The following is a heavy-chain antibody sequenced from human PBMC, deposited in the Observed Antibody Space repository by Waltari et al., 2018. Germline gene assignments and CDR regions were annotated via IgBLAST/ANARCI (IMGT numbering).Heavy chain of an antibody. CDR3: AIYSGYSSGWFFQH. D-gene: IGHD6-19*01. CDR1: GGSISSYY. V-gene: IGHV4-59*10. CDR2: IYTSGST. Sequence: QVQLQQWGAGLLKPSETLSLTCAVYGGSISSYYWSWIRQPAGKGLEWIGRIYTSGSTNYNPSLKSRVTMSVDTSKNQFSLKLSSVTAADTAVYYCAIYSGYSSGWFFQHWGQGTLVTVSS. J-gene: IGHJ1*01.